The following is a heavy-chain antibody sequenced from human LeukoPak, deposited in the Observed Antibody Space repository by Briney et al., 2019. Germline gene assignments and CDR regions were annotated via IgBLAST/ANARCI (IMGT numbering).Heavy chain of an antibody. V-gene: IGHV3-11*01. CDR3: ARSSGPGIYYYYMDV. Sequence: GGSLRLSCEASGFTFSDYYMSWIRQAPGKGLEWISYITSTGNTIYYTDSVKGRFTISRDNAKNSLCLQMNSLRAEDTAVYYCARSSGPGIYYYYMDVWGKGTTVTVSS. CDR2: ITSTGNTI. CDR1: GFTFSDYY. D-gene: IGHD6-6*01. J-gene: IGHJ6*03.